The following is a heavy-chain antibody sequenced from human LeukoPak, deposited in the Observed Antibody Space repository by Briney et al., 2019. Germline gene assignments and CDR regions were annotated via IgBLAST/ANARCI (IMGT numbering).Heavy chain of an antibody. CDR1: GFTFRRYA. CDR2: ISGSGDNT. D-gene: IGHD5-12*01. CDR3: AKAVVATITGFDS. V-gene: IGHV3-23*01. J-gene: IGHJ4*02. Sequence: GGSLRLSCAASGFTFRRYAMSWVRPAPGKGLEWVSGISGSGDNTHYGDSAKGRFTISRDNSKNTLYLQMNSLRAEDTAVYYCAKAVVATITGFDSWGQGTLVTVSS.